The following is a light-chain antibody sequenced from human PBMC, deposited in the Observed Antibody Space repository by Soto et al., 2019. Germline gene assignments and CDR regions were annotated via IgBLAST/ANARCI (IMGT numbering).Light chain of an antibody. CDR1: SSDVGDYNY. CDR2: EVS. CDR3: SSFAGSPAV. V-gene: IGLV2-8*01. Sequence: QSALTQPPSASGSLGQSVTIPCTGTSSDVGDYNYVSWYQQHPGKVPKLMIYEVSKRPSGVPDRFSGSKSGDTASLTVSGVQAEDEADYYCSSFAGSPAVFGGGTKLTVL. J-gene: IGLJ2*01.